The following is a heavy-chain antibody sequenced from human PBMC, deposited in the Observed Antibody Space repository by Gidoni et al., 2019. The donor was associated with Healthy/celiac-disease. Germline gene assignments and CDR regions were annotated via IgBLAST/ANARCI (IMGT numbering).Heavy chain of an antibody. J-gene: IGHJ5*02. CDR2: IIPIFGTA. CDR3: ARALGYCSGGSCYPYNWFDP. D-gene: IGHD2-15*01. V-gene: IGHV1-69*06. Sequence: QVQLVQSGAEVKKPGSSVKVSCKASGGTLSSYAISWVRQAPGQGLEWMGGIIPIFGTADYAQKFQGRVTITADKSTSTAYMELSSLRSEDTAVYYCARALGYCSGGSCYPYNWFDPWGQGTLVAVSS. CDR1: GGTLSSYA.